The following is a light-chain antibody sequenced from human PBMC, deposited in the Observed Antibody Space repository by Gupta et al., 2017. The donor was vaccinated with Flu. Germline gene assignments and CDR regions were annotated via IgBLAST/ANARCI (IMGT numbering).Light chain of an antibody. CDR2: DAS. CDR3: HQSYTTRT. V-gene: IGKV1-39*01. CDR1: QTGYSL. J-gene: IGKJ1*01. Sequence: VGKRVTTTCRASQTGYSLLNWYQQNPGKAPKLLIYDASSLHSGVPSRCSGSGSGTDSTLTISRQQPDDFATYYCHQSYTTRTFGQGTTVEVK.